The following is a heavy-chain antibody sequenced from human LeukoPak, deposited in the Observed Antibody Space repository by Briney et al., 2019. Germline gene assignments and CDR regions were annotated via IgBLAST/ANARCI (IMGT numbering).Heavy chain of an antibody. CDR3: ATTSGSSPFDY. CDR2: IYTSGST. Sequence: PSETLSLTCTVSGGSISSGSYYWSWIRQPAGKGLEWIGRIYTSGSTNYNPSLKSRVTISVDTSKNQFSLKLSSVTAADTAVYYCATTSGSSPFDYWGQGTLVTVSS. D-gene: IGHD3-10*01. J-gene: IGHJ4*02. CDR1: GGSISSGSYY. V-gene: IGHV4-61*02.